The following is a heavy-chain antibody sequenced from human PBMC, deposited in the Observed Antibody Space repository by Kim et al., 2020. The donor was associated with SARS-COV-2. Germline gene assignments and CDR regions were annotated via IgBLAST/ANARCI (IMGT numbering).Heavy chain of an antibody. V-gene: IGHV3-30*18. CDR1: GFTFSNYG. Sequence: GGSLRLSCAASGFTFSNYGMHWVRQAPGKGLEWVAVISSDGSETYYADSVKGRFTISRDNSEHKLYLQMNSLRAEDTAVYYCAKVYNLLAVVGTGHYWGQGTLVTVSS. J-gene: IGHJ4*02. CDR3: AKVYNLLAVVGTGHY. D-gene: IGHD6-19*01. CDR2: ISSDGSET.